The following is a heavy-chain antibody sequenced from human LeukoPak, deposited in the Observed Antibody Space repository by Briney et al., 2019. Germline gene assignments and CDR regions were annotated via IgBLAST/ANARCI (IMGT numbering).Heavy chain of an antibody. V-gene: IGHV5-51*06. Sequence: GEALKISCKGPGYNFPSYWIGWVRQMPGKGLEWMRIDYPGDSDTRYSPSFQGQVTISADKSISTAYLQWSSLKASDTAMYYCARKGGGYYYYYGMDVWGQGTTVTVSS. CDR1: GYNFPSYW. D-gene: IGHD3-16*01. CDR2: DYPGDSDT. J-gene: IGHJ6*02. CDR3: ARKGGGYYYYYGMDV.